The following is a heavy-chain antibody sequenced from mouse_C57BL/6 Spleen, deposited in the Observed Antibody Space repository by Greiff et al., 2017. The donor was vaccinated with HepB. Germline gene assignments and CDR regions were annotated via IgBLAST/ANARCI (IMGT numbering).Heavy chain of an antibody. CDR3: AGITTVVDGYFDV. D-gene: IGHD1-1*01. Sequence: QVQLQQPGAELVRPGTSVKLSCKASGYTFTSYWMHWVKQRPGQGLEWIGVIDPSDSYTNYNQKFKGKATLTVDTSSSTAYMQLSSLTSEDSAVYYCAGITTVVDGYFDVWGTGTTVTVSS. V-gene: IGHV1-59*01. J-gene: IGHJ1*03. CDR2: IDPSDSYT. CDR1: GYTFTSYW.